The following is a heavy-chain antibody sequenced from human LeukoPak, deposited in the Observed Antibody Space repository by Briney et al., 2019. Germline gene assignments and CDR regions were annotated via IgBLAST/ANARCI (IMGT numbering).Heavy chain of an antibody. D-gene: IGHD3-16*01. Sequence: SQTLSLTCTVSGGSISSYYWSWLRQPAGKGLECLGVIYTTGSTNYNPSLRSRVTVSRDTSKNQFSLKLTSVTAADTAVYYCARGGHFFDIWGKGTTVTVSS. V-gene: IGHV4-4*07. CDR3: ARGGHFFDI. J-gene: IGHJ6*03. CDR2: IYTTGST. CDR1: GGSISSYY.